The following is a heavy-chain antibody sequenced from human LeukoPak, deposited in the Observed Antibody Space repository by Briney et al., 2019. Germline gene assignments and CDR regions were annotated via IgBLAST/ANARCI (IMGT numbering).Heavy chain of an antibody. D-gene: IGHD3-3*01. CDR1: GYTFTSYG. CDR2: ISAYNGNT. CDR3: ARGFLEWLLLPDDAFDI. V-gene: IGHV1-18*01. J-gene: IGHJ3*02. Sequence: ASVKVSCKASGYTFTSYGISWVRQAPGQGLEWMGWISAYNGNTNYAQKLQGRVTMTTDTSTSTAYMELRSLRSDDTAVYYCARGFLEWLLLPDDAFDIWGQGTMVTVSS.